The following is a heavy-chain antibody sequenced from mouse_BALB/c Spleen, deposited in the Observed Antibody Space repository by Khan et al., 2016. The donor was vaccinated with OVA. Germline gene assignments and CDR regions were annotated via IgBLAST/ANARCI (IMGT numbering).Heavy chain of an antibody. J-gene: IGHJ4*01. V-gene: IGHV2-6-5*01. Sequence: QVQLKQSGPGLVAPSQSLSITCTVSGFSLTDYAVSWIRQPPGKGLEWLGVIWVSGSKYYNSVLKPRLSISKDNFKSQVFLMMNSLQADDTAMYYCARDPPYYSMDYWGQGTSVTVFS. CDR3: ARDPPYYSMDY. CDR2: IWVSGSK. CDR1: GFSLTDYA.